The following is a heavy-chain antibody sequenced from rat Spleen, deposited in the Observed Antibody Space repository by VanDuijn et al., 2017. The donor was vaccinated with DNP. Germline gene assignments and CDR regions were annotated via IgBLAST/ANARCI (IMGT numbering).Heavy chain of an antibody. D-gene: IGHD1-12*02. Sequence: EVQLVETGGGLVQPGRSLKLSCAASGFTFSDYNMAWVRQAPTQGLEWVASISPSGGSTYYRDSVKGRFTISRDNAKSTLSLQMNSLRSEDTATYYCARVGDLHDGGDGDVLDAWGQGTSVIVSS. CDR2: ISPSGGST. J-gene: IGHJ4*01. CDR1: GFTFSDYN. CDR3: ARVGDLHDGGDGDVLDA. V-gene: IGHV5-25*01.